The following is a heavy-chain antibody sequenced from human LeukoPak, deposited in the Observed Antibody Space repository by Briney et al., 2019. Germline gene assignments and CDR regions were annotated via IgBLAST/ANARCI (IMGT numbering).Heavy chain of an antibody. V-gene: IGHV4-34*01. J-gene: IGHJ4*02. CDR1: GGSFSGYY. CDR2: INHSGST. CDR3: ARGPRITMIVVVMKPFDY. D-gene: IGHD3-22*01. Sequence: SETLSLTCAVYGGSFSGYYWSWIRQPPGKGLERIGEINHSGSTNYNPSLKSRVTISVDTSKNQFSLKLSSVTAADTAVYYCARGPRITMIVVVMKPFDYWGQGTLVTVSS.